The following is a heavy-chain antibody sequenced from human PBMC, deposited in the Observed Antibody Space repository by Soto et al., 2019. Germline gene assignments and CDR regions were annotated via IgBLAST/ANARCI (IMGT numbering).Heavy chain of an antibody. D-gene: IGHD3-10*01. V-gene: IGHV3-9*01. CDR2: ISWNSGSI. Sequence: EVQLVESGGGLVQPGRSLRLSCAASGFTFDDYAMHWVRQAPGKGLEWVSGISWNSGSIGYADSVKGRFTISRDNAKNSLYLQMNSLRAEDTALYYCAKDAITRVRGVISYYGMDVWGQGTTVTVSS. CDR3: AKDAITRVRGVISYYGMDV. CDR1: GFTFDDYA. J-gene: IGHJ6*02.